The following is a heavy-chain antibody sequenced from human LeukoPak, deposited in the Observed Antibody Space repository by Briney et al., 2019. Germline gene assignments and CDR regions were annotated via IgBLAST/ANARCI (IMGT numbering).Heavy chain of an antibody. CDR3: AREYYYDSSGSRLGLFDY. J-gene: IGHJ4*02. D-gene: IGHD3-22*01. Sequence: ASVKVSCKASGSTFTSYYMHWVRQAPGQGLEWMGIINPSGGSTSYAQKFQGRVTMTRDTSTSTVYMELSSLRSEDTAVYYCAREYYYDSSGSRLGLFDYWGQGTLVTVSS. V-gene: IGHV1-46*01. CDR1: GSTFTSYY. CDR2: INPSGGST.